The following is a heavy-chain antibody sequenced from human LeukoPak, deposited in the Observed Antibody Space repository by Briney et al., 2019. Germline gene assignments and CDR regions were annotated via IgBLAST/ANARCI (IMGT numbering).Heavy chain of an antibody. CDR2: ISAYNGNT. J-gene: IGHJ5*02. CDR1: GYTFTSYG. V-gene: IGHV1-18*01. CDR3: ARDSGSGSYSGYNWFDP. D-gene: IGHD1-26*01. Sequence: GVSVKVSCKASGYTFTSYGISWVRQAPGQGLEWMGWISAYNGNTNYAQKLQGRVTMTTDTSTSTAYMELRSLRSDDTAVYYCARDSGSGSYSGYNWFDPWGQGTLVTVSS.